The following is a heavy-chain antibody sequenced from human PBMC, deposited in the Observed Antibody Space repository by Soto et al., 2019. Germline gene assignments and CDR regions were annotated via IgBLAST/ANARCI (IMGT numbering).Heavy chain of an antibody. J-gene: IGHJ5*02. CDR2: IYYSGST. V-gene: IGHV4-59*01. D-gene: IGHD6-19*01. CDR1: GGSISSYD. Sequence: SVTLSLSCTVSGGSISSYDGSWIRQPPGKGLEWIGYIYYSGSTNYNPSLKSRVTISVDTSKNQFSLKLSSVTAADTAVYYCARDYIAVAGTSWFDPWGQGTLVTVSS. CDR3: ARDYIAVAGTSWFDP.